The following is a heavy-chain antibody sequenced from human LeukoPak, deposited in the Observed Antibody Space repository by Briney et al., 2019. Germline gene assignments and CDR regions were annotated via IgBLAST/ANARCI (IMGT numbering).Heavy chain of an antibody. D-gene: IGHD3-10*01. J-gene: IGHJ4*02. CDR2: IYTSGST. CDR1: GGSISSGSYY. V-gene: IGHV4-61*02. CDR3: ARGRYYGSGSYYGY. Sequence: PSETLSLTCTVSGGSISSGSYYWSWIRQPAGKGLEWIGRIYTSGSTNYNPSLKSRVTISVDTSKNQFSLKLSSVTAADTAVYYCARGRYYGSGSYYGYWGQGTLVTVSS.